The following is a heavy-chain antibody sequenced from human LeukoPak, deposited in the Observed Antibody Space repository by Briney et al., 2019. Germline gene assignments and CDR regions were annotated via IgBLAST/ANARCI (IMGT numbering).Heavy chain of an antibody. CDR3: ARHVVQMATMVAFDI. Sequence: SETLSPTCGVSGGSISSTNWWSWVRQPPGQGLEWIGEISLRGLTNYNPSLMSRVTMSLDKSKNQFSLKLSSVTAADTAVYYCARHVVQMATMVAFDIWGQGTMVTVSS. CDR2: ISLRGLT. CDR1: GGSISSTNW. V-gene: IGHV4-4*02. D-gene: IGHD5-24*01. J-gene: IGHJ3*02.